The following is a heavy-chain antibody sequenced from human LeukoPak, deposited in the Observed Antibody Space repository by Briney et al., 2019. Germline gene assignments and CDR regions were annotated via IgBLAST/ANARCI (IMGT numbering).Heavy chain of an antibody. CDR1: GFTFSSYG. V-gene: IGHV3-33*01. Sequence: GGSLRLSCAASGFTFSSYGMHWVRQAPGKGLEWVAVIWYDGSNKYYADSVKGRFTISRDNSKNTLYLQMNSLRAEDTAVYYCARDSGSYYAPRAPDYWGQGTLVTVSS. D-gene: IGHD1-26*01. CDR3: ARDSGSYYAPRAPDY. J-gene: IGHJ4*02. CDR2: IWYDGSNK.